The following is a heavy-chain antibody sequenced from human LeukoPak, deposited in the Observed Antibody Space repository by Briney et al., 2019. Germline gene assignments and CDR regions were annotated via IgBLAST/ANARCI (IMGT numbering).Heavy chain of an antibody. Sequence: ASVKVSCTASGYTFTGYYMHWVRQAPGQGLEWMGWINPNSGGTNYAQKFQGRVTMTRDTSISTAYMELSRLKSDDTAVYYCARDLDSSSRPFDYWGQGTLVTVSS. CDR2: INPNSGGT. J-gene: IGHJ4*02. D-gene: IGHD6-6*01. CDR1: GYTFTGYY. V-gene: IGHV1-2*02. CDR3: ARDLDSSSRPFDY.